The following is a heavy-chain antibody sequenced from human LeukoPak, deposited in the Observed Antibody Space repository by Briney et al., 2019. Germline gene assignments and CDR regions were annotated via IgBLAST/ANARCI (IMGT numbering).Heavy chain of an antibody. D-gene: IGHD3-22*01. V-gene: IGHV4-59*12. Sequence: SETLSLTCSVSGGSMRSYYWSWIRQSPGKGPEWIGYIYYSGGTNYNPSLESRVTISADTSTNHFSLKLSSVTAADTAVYYCARESSSGYYYTPPSYFDYWGQGTLVTVSS. CDR2: IYYSGGT. J-gene: IGHJ4*02. CDR3: ARESSSGYYYTPPSYFDY. CDR1: GGSMRSYY.